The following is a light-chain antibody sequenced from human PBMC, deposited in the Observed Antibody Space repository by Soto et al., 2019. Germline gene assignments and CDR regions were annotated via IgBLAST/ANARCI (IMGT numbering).Light chain of an antibody. Sequence: QSVLTQPPSASGTPGQRVTISCSGSTSNIETTTINWYQQVPGTAPKLLTYRNDQRPSGVPDRFSGSKSGTSASLAISGLQSEDEADYYCSSYTSSSTLVFGGGTKLTVL. V-gene: IGLV1-44*01. CDR3: SSYTSSSTLV. J-gene: IGLJ2*01. CDR1: TSNIETTT. CDR2: RND.